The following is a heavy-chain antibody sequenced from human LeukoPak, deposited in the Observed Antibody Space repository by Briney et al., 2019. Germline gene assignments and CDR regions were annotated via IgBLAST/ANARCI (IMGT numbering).Heavy chain of an antibody. D-gene: IGHD4-11*01. Sequence: ASVKVSCKASGYTFTGYYMHWVRQAPGQGLEWMGWINLNSGGTNSAQKFQGRVTMTRDTSITTAYMELGRLRSDDTAVYYCARDRSTVTTPYFDYWGQGTLVTVSS. CDR2: INLNSGGT. CDR3: ARDRSTVTTPYFDY. J-gene: IGHJ4*02. CDR1: GYTFTGYY. V-gene: IGHV1-2*02.